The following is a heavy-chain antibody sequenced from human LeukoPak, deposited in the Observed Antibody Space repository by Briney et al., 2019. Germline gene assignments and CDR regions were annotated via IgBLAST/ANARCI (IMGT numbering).Heavy chain of an antibody. CDR3: ARGLGYTYGFSLDD. D-gene: IGHD5-18*01. Sequence: ASVKVSCKASGGTFSSYAISWVRQAPGQGLEWMGWMNPNTGNTGYAQRFQGRVTMTRNTSISTAYMELSSLRSEDTAVYYCARGLGYTYGFSLDDWGQGTLVTASS. CDR2: MNPNTGNT. CDR1: GGTFSSYA. V-gene: IGHV1-8*02. J-gene: IGHJ4*02.